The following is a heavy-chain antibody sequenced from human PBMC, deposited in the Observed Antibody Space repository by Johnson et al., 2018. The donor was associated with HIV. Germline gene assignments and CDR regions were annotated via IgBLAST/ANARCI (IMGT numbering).Heavy chain of an antibody. CDR1: GFTFSNYG. CDR3: ASLSDDAFDF. Sequence: VQLVESGGGVVQPGRSPRLSCAASGFTFSNYGMHWVRQTPGKGLEWVAVIWYDGSNKYYADSVKGRFTISRDNSENTLYLQMNSLKAEDTAVYYCASLSDDAFDFWGQGTMVIVSS. CDR2: IWYDGSNK. V-gene: IGHV3-33*01. J-gene: IGHJ3*01.